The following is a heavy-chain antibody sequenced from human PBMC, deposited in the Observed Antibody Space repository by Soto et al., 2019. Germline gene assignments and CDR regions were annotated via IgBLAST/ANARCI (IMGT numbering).Heavy chain of an antibody. V-gene: IGHV1-46*01. J-gene: IGHJ4*02. CDR1: GHTLTTYY. CDR3: ATEGGTTYAPYDY. Sequence: QVHLVQSGAEVKKPGASVKVSCKASGHTLTTYYMHWVRQAHGQGIEWMGAVHPTSVYTNYAQKFKGRVTMTTDKSTSTIYRDLGSLTSVDAAVYYCATEGGTTYAPYDYWGQGTLVTVSS. D-gene: IGHD1-26*01. CDR2: VHPTSVYT.